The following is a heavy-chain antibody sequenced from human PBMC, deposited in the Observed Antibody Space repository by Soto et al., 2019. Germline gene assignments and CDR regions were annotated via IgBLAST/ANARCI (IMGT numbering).Heavy chain of an antibody. CDR2: ISYDGSNK. D-gene: IGHD7-27*01. CDR3: ASLGNPDY. J-gene: IGHJ4*02. CDR1: GFTFSSYA. Sequence: QVQLVESGGGVVQPGRSLRLSCAASGFTFSSYAMHLVRQAPGKGLEWGAVISYDGSNKYYADSVKGRFTISRDNSKNTLYLQMNSLRAEDTAVYYCASLGNPDYWGQGTLVTVSS. V-gene: IGHV3-30-3*01.